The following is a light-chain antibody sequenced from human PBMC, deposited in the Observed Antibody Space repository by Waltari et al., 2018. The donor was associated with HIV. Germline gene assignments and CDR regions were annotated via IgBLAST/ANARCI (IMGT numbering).Light chain of an antibody. Sequence: DIVMTQSPDSLAVSLGGRATINCKSSQSVLYNSNNKNYLAWYQQKPGQPPKLLIYWASTRESGVPDRFSGSGSGTDFTLTISSLEPEDFAVYYCQQRSNWHGEFTFGPGTKVDIK. J-gene: IGKJ3*01. V-gene: IGKV4-1*01. CDR2: WAS. CDR1: QSVLYNSNNKNY. CDR3: QQRSNWHGEFT.